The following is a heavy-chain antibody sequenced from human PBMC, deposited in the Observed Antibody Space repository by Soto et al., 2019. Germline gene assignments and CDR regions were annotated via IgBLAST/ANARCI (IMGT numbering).Heavy chain of an antibody. V-gene: IGHV3-21*01. Sequence: EVQLVESGGGLVKPGGSLRLSCAASGFTFSSYSMNWVRQAPGKGLEWVSSISSSSSYIYYADSVKGRFTIPRDNAKNSLYLQMNSLRAEDTAVYYCARGPPYDYDSSGYYTGWGQGTLVTVSS. J-gene: IGHJ4*02. D-gene: IGHD3-22*01. CDR3: ARGPPYDYDSSGYYTG. CDR1: GFTFSSYS. CDR2: ISSSSSYI.